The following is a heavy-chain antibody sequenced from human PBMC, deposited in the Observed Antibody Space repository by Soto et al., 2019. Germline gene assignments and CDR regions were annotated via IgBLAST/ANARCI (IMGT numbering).Heavy chain of an antibody. CDR1: GGSINSDDYY. J-gene: IGHJ4*02. V-gene: IGHV4-30-4*01. CDR2: IYYSGNT. Sequence: QVQLQESGPGLVKPSQTLSLTCTVSGGSINSDDYYWGWIRQPPGKGLEWIGYIYYSGNTYYNPSLKSRLTISLDTSKNQFSLNLTSVTAADTALYYCARGDIVAAGEPYFAYWGQGTLVTVSS. CDR3: ARGDIVAAGEPYFAY. D-gene: IGHD1-26*01.